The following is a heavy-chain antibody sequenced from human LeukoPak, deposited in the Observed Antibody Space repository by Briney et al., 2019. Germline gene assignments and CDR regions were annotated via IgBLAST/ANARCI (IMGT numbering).Heavy chain of an antibody. CDR1: GFTFSSYS. D-gene: IGHD3-10*01. CDR3: ARDGSGSTDY. CDR2: ISSSSTTI. Sequence: AGGSLRLSCAASGFTFSSYSMNWVRQAPGKGLEWVSYISSSSTTIYYADSVKGRFTISRDSAQNSLYLQMSSLRAEDTAVYYCARDGSGSTDYWGQGTLVTVSS. V-gene: IGHV3-48*01. J-gene: IGHJ4*02.